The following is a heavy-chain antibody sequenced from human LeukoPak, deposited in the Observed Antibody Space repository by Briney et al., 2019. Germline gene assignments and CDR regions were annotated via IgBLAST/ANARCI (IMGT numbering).Heavy chain of an antibody. Sequence: SETLSLTCTVSGGSISSYYWSWIRQPPGKGLEWIGYIYYSGSTNYNPSLKSRVTISVDTSKNQFSLKLSSVTAADTAVYYCARVVVIVTAPGWFDPWGQGTLVTVSS. J-gene: IGHJ5*02. D-gene: IGHD2-21*02. V-gene: IGHV4-59*08. CDR2: IYYSGST. CDR1: GGSISSYY. CDR3: ARVVVIVTAPGWFDP.